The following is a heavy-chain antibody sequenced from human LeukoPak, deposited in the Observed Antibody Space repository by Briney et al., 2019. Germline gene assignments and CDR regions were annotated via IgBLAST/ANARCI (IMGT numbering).Heavy chain of an antibody. CDR3: ARVNGDYEDADYMDV. D-gene: IGHD4-17*01. CDR1: GYTFTSYD. Sequence: ASVKVSCKASGYTFTSYDINWGRQATGQGLEWMGWMNPNSGNTGYAQKFQGRVTMTRNTSISTAYMELSSLRSEDTAVYYCARVNGDYEDADYMDVWGKGTTVTVSS. V-gene: IGHV1-8*01. J-gene: IGHJ6*03. CDR2: MNPNSGNT.